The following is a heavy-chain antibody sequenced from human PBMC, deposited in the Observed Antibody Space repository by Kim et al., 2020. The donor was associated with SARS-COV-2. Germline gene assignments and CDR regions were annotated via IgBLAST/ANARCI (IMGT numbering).Heavy chain of an antibody. CDR1: GFTFSSYS. J-gene: IGHJ6*02. Sequence: GGSLRLSCAASGFTFSSYSMNWVRQAPGKGLEWVSSISSSSSYIYYADSVKGRFTISRDNAKNSLYLQMNSLRAEDTAVYYCARDGAAGVGILEYHYYGMDVWGQGTTVTVSS. CDR3: ARDGAAGVGILEYHYYGMDV. CDR2: ISSSSSYI. V-gene: IGHV3-21*01. D-gene: IGHD2-21*01.